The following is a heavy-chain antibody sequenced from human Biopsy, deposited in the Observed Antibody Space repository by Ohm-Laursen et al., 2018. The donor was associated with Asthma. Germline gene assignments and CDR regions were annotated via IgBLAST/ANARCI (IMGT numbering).Heavy chain of an antibody. D-gene: IGHD6-6*01. V-gene: IGHV4-39*02. CDR3: ARAVSSSSYWYFDL. J-gene: IGHJ2*01. CDR1: GDAMSTSGSY. CDR2: IYYSGRT. Sequence: SDTLSLTCLVSGDAMSTSGSYWGWIRQSPGKGLEWIGSIYYSGRTYYNPSLEGRVTISADTSKNHFSLKVTSVTAADTAVYYCARAVSSSSYWYFDLWGRGDLVTVSS.